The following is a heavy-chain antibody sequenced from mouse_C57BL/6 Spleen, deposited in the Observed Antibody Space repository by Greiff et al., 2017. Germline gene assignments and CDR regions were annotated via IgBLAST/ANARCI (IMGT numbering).Heavy chain of an antibody. CDR1: GYTFTDYN. Sequence: EVQLQQSGPELVKPGASVKMSCKASGYTFTDYNMHWVKQSHGKSLEWIGYINPNNGGTSYNQKFKGKATLTVNKSSSTAYMELRSLTSEDSAFYYCARTGRTIYYGNYAAMDYWGQGTSVTVSS. CDR2: INPNNGGT. V-gene: IGHV1-22*01. D-gene: IGHD2-1*01. J-gene: IGHJ4*01. CDR3: ARTGRTIYYGNYAAMDY.